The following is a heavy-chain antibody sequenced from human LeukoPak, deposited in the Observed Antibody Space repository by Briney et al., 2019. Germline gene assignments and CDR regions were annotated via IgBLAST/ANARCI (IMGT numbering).Heavy chain of an antibody. CDR3: AKDRITNDAFDI. J-gene: IGHJ3*02. CDR2: ISSSGDST. Sequence: PGGSLRLSCTPSGFTFSSYAMSWVRQAPGKGLEWVSAISSSGDSTFYADSVKGRFTISRDNSKNTLYLQMNSLRAEDTAVYYCAKDRITNDAFDIWGQGTMVTVSS. CDR1: GFTFSSYA. D-gene: IGHD3-10*01. V-gene: IGHV3-23*01.